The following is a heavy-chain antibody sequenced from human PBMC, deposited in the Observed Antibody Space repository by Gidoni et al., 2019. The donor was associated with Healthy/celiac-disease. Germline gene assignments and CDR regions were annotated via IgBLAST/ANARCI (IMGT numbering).Heavy chain of an antibody. J-gene: IGHJ4*02. V-gene: IGHV3-23*01. CDR2: ISGSGGST. Sequence: EVQLLESGGGLVQPGGSLRLSCAASGFTFRSYAMSWVRQAPGKGLEWVSAISGSGGSTYYADSVKGRFTISRDNSKNTLYLQMNSLRAEDTAVYYCAKVYYDYDILTGVDYWGQGTLVTVSS. CDR3: AKVYYDYDILTGVDY. D-gene: IGHD3-9*01. CDR1: GFTFRSYA.